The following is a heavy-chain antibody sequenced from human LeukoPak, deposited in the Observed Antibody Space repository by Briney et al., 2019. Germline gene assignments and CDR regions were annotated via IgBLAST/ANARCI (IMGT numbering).Heavy chain of an antibody. V-gene: IGHV3-74*01. Sequence: GGSLRLSCVASGFTFSNYWMHWVRQPPGKGLVWVSRIYVDGRTTNYADSVKGRFTISRDNAKNTVHLEMNSLSVEDTSTYDCIPAFRPAHLWRQGPLVTVTS. CDR1: GFTFSNYW. D-gene: IGHD2-2*01. CDR3: IPAFRPAHL. CDR2: IYVDGRTT. J-gene: IGHJ5*02.